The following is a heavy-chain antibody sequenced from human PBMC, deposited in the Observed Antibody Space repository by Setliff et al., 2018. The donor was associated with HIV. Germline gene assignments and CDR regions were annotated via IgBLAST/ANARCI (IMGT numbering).Heavy chain of an antibody. CDR1: GYSISTNEW. J-gene: IGHJ3*02. CDR3: ARTVPHSAAQDAFDI. D-gene: IGHD4-4*01. Sequence: SETLSLTCAVSGYSISTNEWWGWIRQPPGKGLAWIGYISNSGKIYYDPSPNSRVTLSADTSNNQLSLKLTSVTADDTGVYYCARTVPHSAAQDAFDIWGQGTVVTVSS. V-gene: IGHV4-28*05. CDR2: ISNSGKI.